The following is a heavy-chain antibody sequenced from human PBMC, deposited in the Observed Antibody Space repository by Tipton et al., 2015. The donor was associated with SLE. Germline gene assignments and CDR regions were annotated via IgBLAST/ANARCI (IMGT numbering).Heavy chain of an antibody. J-gene: IGHJ3*02. CDR3: ARGYRLIWSGPDAFDI. CDR2: IYYSGST. Sequence: LSLTCTVSGGSISSHYWSWIRQPPGKGLEWIGYIYYSGSTNYNPSLKSRVTISVDTSKNQFSLKLSSVTAADTAVYYCARGYRLIWSGPDAFDIWGQGTMVTVSS. CDR1: GGSISSHY. D-gene: IGHD3-3*01. V-gene: IGHV4-59*11.